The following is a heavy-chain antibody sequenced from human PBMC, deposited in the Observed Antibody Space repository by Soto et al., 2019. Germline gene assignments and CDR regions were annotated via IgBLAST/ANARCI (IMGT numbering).Heavy chain of an antibody. D-gene: IGHD1-1*01. Sequence: PXASLSLTCTVCGDCISVFYWSWIRKSAGKGLEWIGRIYATGTTDYNPSLKSRVMMSVDTSKKQFSLKLRSVTAADTAVYYCVTHGTKTLRDWFDPWGQGISVTVSS. J-gene: IGHJ5*02. CDR1: GDCISVFY. CDR2: IYATGTT. CDR3: VTHGTKTLRDWFDP. V-gene: IGHV4-4*07.